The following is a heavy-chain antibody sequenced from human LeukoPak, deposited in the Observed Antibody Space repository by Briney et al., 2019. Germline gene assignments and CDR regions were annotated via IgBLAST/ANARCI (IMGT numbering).Heavy chain of an antibody. J-gene: IGHJ4*02. V-gene: IGHV3-11*03. CDR1: GFTFSDHY. D-gene: IGHD1-26*01. Sequence: GGSLRLSCAASGFTFSDHYMNWIRQAPGKGLEWVSYISTSGSYTNYADSVKGRFIISRDNAKNSLYLQMNSLRAEDTAVYYCAKLVGATRGDYWGQGTLVTVSS. CDR2: ISTSGSYT. CDR3: AKLVGATRGDY.